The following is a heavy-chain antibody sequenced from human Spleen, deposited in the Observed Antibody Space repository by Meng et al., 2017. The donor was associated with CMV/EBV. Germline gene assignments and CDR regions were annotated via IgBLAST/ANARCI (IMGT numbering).Heavy chain of an antibody. CDR1: GFTFSSYE. CDR3: AKKYCTNGVCHLGYFDY. D-gene: IGHD2-8*01. V-gene: IGHV3-48*01. CDR2: ISSSSSTI. Sequence: GGSLRLSCAASGFTFSSYEMNWVRQAPGKGLEWVSYISSSSSTIYYADSVKGRFTISRDNSKNTLYLQMNSLRAEDTAVYYCAKKYCTNGVCHLGYFDYWGQGTLVTVSS. J-gene: IGHJ4*02.